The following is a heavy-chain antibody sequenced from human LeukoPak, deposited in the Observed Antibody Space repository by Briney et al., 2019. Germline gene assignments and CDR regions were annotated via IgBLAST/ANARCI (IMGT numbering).Heavy chain of an antibody. Sequence: PSETLSLTCTVSGGSISSYYWSWIRQPPGKGLEWIGYIYYSESTNYNPSLKSRVTISVDTSKNQFSLKLSSVTAADTAVYYCARDVYYYGSGSYLGGWFDPWGQGTLVTVSS. CDR3: ARDVYYYGSGSYLGGWFDP. CDR1: GGSISSYY. CDR2: IYYSEST. V-gene: IGHV4-59*12. D-gene: IGHD3-10*01. J-gene: IGHJ5*02.